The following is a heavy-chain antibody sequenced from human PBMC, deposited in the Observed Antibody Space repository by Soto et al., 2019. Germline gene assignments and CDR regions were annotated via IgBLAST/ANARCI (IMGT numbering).Heavy chain of an antibody. CDR1: GGTFSSYA. Sequence: SVKVSCKASGGTFSSYAISWVRQAPGQGLEWMGGIIPIFGTANYAQKFQGRVTITADESTSTAYMELSSLRSEDTAVYYCARDGEAEDPYYYYGMDVCGQGTTVTVYS. V-gene: IGHV1-69*13. D-gene: IGHD7-27*01. CDR3: ARDGEAEDPYYYYGMDV. J-gene: IGHJ6*02. CDR2: IIPIFGTA.